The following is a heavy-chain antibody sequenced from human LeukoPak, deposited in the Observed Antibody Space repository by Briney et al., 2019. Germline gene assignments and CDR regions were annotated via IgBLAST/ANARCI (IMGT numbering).Heavy chain of an antibody. CDR2: IIPIFGTA. CDR3: ARSVGSSLGSKNYYYYMDV. Sequence: SVKVSCKASGGTFSSYAISWVRQAPGQGLEWMGGIIPIFGTANYAQKFQGRVTITTDESTSTAYMELSSLRSEDTAVYYCARSVGSSLGSKNYYYYMDVWGKGTTVTVSS. J-gene: IGHJ6*03. CDR1: GGTFSSYA. D-gene: IGHD6-13*01. V-gene: IGHV1-69*05.